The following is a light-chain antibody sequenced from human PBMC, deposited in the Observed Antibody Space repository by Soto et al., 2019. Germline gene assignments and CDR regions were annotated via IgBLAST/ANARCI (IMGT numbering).Light chain of an antibody. J-gene: IGLJ1*01. V-gene: IGLV2-14*01. CDR3: SSHTSYSTRV. Sequence: QSVLTQPASVSGSPGQSIAISCTGTSSDVGGYNYVSWYQQHPGKAPKLMIHEVSNRPSGISDRFSGSKSDNTASLTISGLQADDEADYYCSSHTSYSTRVFGTGTKVTVL. CDR1: SSDVGGYNY. CDR2: EVS.